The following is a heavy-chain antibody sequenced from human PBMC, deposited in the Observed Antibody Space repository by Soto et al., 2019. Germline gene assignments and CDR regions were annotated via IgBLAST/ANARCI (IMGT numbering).Heavy chain of an antibody. V-gene: IGHV1-18*04. CDR2: ISAYNGNT. CDR3: ARFDCSGGSCYGSDY. J-gene: IGHJ4*02. Sequence: QVQLVQSGAEVKKPGASVKVSCKASGYTFTSYGISWVRQAPGQVLEWMGWISAYNGNTNDAQKLQGRVTMTTDTYTSTAYMELRSLRSDDTAVYYCARFDCSGGSCYGSDYWGQGTLVTVSS. D-gene: IGHD2-15*01. CDR1: GYTFTSYG.